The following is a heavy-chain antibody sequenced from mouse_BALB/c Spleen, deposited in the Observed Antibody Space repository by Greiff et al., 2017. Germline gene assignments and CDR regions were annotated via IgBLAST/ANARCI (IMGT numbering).Heavy chain of an antibody. D-gene: IGHD1-1*01. CDR1: GYSITSDYA. CDR3: ARCGNYESGFAY. Sequence: EVQLKESGPGLVKPSQSLSLTCTVTGYSITSDYAWNWIRQFPGNKLEWMGYISYSGSTSYNPSLKSRISITPDTSKNQSFLQLKSVTTEDTATYYCARCGNYESGFAYWGQGTLVTVSA. CDR2: ISYSGST. V-gene: IGHV3-2*02. J-gene: IGHJ3*01.